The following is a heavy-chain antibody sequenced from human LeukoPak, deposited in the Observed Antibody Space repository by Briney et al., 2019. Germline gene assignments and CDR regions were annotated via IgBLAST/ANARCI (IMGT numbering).Heavy chain of an antibody. CDR1: GGSISSYY. Sequence: SETLSLTCTVSGGSISSYYWSWIRQPPGKGLEWIGYIYYSGSTNYNPSLKSRVTISVDTSKNQFSLKLSSVTAADTAVYYCARRGSDFWSGYYCNYFDYWGQGTLVTVSS. V-gene: IGHV4-59*08. CDR3: ARRGSDFWSGYYCNYFDY. J-gene: IGHJ4*02. D-gene: IGHD3-3*01. CDR2: IYYSGST.